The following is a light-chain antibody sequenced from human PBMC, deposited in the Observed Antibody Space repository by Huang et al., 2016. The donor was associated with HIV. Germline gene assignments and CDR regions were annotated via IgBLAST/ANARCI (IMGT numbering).Light chain of an antibody. V-gene: IGKV1-39*01. CDR1: ESVYNY. Sequence: DIQMTQSPPSLSASVGDRVTITCRTNESVYNYLNWYRQKPGKAPEFLIYSASSLRSGVPSSFRGSGSGTEFTLTITSLQPQDLATYYCQQSYNTPRTFGQGTNLEIK. CDR2: SAS. CDR3: QQSYNTPRT. J-gene: IGKJ1*01.